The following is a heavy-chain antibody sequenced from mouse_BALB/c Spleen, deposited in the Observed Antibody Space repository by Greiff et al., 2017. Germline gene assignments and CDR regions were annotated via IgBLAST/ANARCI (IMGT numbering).Heavy chain of an antibody. D-gene: IGHD1-2*01. Sequence: LVKTGASVKISCKASGYSFTGYYMHWVKQSHGKSLEWIGYISCYNGATSYNQKVKGKATFTVDTSSSTAYMQFNSLTSEDSAVYYCARSATAPYYYAMDYWGQGTSVTVSS. V-gene: IGHV1S34*01. CDR2: ISCYNGAT. J-gene: IGHJ4*01. CDR1: GYSFTGYY. CDR3: ARSATAPYYYAMDY.